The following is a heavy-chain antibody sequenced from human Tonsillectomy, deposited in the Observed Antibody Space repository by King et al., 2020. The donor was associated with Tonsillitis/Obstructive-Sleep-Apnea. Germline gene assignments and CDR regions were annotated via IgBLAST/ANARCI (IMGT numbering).Heavy chain of an antibody. V-gene: IGHV3-48*03. CDR1: GFTFSSYE. Sequence: EVQLVQSGGGLVQPGGSLRLSCAASGFTFSSYEMNWVRQAPGKGLEWVSYISSSGSTIYYADSVKGRFTISRDNAKNSLYLQMNSLRAEDTAVYYCASCNPSYGDYGYCGYWGQGTLVTVSS. CDR2: ISSSGSTI. CDR3: ASCNPSYGDYGYCGY. J-gene: IGHJ4*02. D-gene: IGHD4-17*01.